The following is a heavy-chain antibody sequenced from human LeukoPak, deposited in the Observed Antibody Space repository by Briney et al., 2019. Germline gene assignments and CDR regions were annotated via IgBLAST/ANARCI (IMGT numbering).Heavy chain of an antibody. CDR1: GGSISSYY. CDR2: ICYSGST. V-gene: IGHV4-59*01. J-gene: IGHJ4*02. Sequence: SQTLSLTCTVSGGSISSYYWSWIRQPPGKGLEWIGYICYSGSTNYNPSLKSRVTISVDTSKNQFSLKLSSVTAADTAVYYCAREVGDYAGVFDYWGQGTLVTVSS. D-gene: IGHD4-17*01. CDR3: AREVGDYAGVFDY.